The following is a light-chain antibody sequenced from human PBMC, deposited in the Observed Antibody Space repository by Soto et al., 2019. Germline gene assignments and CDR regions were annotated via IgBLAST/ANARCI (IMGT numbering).Light chain of an antibody. Sequence: SVLTQPPSVSAAPGQRVTISCSGSISNIGNNYVSWYQQQLPGTSPKLVIFDNNKRPSGIPDRFSGSKSGTSGTLVITGLQTGDEADYYCVTWDSNLSAVVFGGGTKVTVL. J-gene: IGLJ3*02. CDR3: VTWDSNLSAVV. CDR1: ISNIGNNY. CDR2: DNN. V-gene: IGLV1-51*01.